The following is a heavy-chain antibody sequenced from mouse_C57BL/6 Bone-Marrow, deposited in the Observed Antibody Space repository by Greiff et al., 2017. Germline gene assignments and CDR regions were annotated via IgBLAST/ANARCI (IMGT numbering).Heavy chain of an antibody. CDR2: INPNNGGT. Sequence: VQLQQSGPELVKPGASVKISCKASGYTFTDYYMNWVKQSHGKSLEWIGDINPNNGGTSYNQKFKGKATLTVDKSSSTAYMELRSLTSEDSAVYDCARSGTVVAPYAMDYWGQGTSVTVSS. CDR1: GYTFTDYY. J-gene: IGHJ4*01. D-gene: IGHD1-1*01. CDR3: ARSGTVVAPYAMDY. V-gene: IGHV1-26*01.